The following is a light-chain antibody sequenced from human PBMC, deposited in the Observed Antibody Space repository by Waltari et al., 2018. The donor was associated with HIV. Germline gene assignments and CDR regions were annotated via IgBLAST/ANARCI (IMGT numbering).Light chain of an antibody. CDR2: DFN. CDR3: CTDVGNYTSGV. Sequence: CALTQPPPWSPSPGQSATILCTGTSRSVADYKYVSWDRQHRGKAHELVVYDFNKRPRGVPDRFPCAKPDNTASLTISGLQDEDEADYYCCTDVGNYTSGVIGGGTKLTVL. J-gene: IGLJ3*02. CDR1: SRSVADYKY. V-gene: IGLV2-11*01.